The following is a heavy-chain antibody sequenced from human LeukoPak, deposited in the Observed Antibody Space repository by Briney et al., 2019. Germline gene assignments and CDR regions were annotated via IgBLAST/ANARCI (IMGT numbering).Heavy chain of an antibody. CDR3: TRADDFWSGLLDY. Sequence: PGGSLRLSCTASGFTFGDYAMSWDRQAPGKGLEWVGFIRSKAYGGTTEHAASVKGRFTISRDDSKSIAYLQMNSLKTEDTAVYYCTRADDFWSGLLDYWGQGTLVTVSS. D-gene: IGHD3-3*01. CDR2: IRSKAYGGTT. J-gene: IGHJ4*02. CDR1: GFTFGDYA. V-gene: IGHV3-49*04.